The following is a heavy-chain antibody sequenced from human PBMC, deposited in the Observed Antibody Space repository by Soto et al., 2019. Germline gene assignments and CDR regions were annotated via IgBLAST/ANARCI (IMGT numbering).Heavy chain of an antibody. V-gene: IGHV3-23*01. D-gene: IGHD3-22*01. CDR2: ISGSGGST. CDR3: AKVVGTYYYDSSGYPVLDY. J-gene: IGHJ4*02. CDR1: GFTFSSYA. Sequence: GGSLRLCCAASGFTFSSYAMSWVRQAPGKGLEWVSAISGSGGSTYYADSVKGRFTISRDNSKNTLYLQMNSLRAEDTAVYYCAKVVGTYYYDSSGYPVLDYWGQGTLVTVSS.